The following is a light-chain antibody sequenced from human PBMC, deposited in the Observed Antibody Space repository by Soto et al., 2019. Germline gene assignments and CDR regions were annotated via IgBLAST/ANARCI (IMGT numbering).Light chain of an antibody. CDR2: EIH. CDR3: SSFAGSNNFPYV. J-gene: IGLJ1*01. Sequence: SVLTQPPSASGSPGQSVTISCTGTSSDVGAYDYVSWYQQHPGKAPKLLIYEIHKRTSGVPDRFSGSKSGNMASLTVSGLQAEDDADYYCSSFAGSNNFPYVFGGGTKVTVL. V-gene: IGLV2-8*01. CDR1: SSDVGAYDY.